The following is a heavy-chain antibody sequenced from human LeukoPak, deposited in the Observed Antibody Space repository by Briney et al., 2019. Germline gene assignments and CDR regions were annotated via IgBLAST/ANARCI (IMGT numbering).Heavy chain of an antibody. CDR3: AREISSGTDS. Sequence: GRSQRLSCAASGFTFSHYAMHWVRQAPGKGLEWVALISYDGSHIYYADSVKGRFTISRDNSKNTLYLQLNSLKAEDTALYYCAREISSGTDSWGQGTLVTVSS. V-gene: IGHV3-30-3*01. CDR1: GFTFSHYA. CDR2: ISYDGSHI. J-gene: IGHJ4*02. D-gene: IGHD3-3*01.